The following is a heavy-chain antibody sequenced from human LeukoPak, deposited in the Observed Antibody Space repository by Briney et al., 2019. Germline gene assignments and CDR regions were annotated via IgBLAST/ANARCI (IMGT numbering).Heavy chain of an antibody. Sequence: PGGSLRLSCAASGFTFSSYGMHWVRQAPGKGLEWVATIWYDGSNSYYTDSVKGRFTISRDDSKHTLYLQMNSLTAEDTAVYYCARDELEGGEYYFDNWGQGTLVTVSS. V-gene: IGHV3-33*01. J-gene: IGHJ4*02. D-gene: IGHD3-10*01. CDR1: GFTFSSYG. CDR3: ARDELEGGEYYFDN. CDR2: IWYDGSNS.